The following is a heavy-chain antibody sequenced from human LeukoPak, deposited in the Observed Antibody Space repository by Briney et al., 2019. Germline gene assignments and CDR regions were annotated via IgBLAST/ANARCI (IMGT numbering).Heavy chain of an antibody. J-gene: IGHJ4*02. CDR2: VYYTGST. V-gene: IGHV4-59*08. CDR3: ARHFAYSSSSYFDY. CDR1: GGSVSNYY. D-gene: IGHD6-6*01. Sequence: PSEPLSLTCSVSGGSVSNYYWSWIRQPPGKGLEGLGYVYYTGSTNYNPSLKSRVTMFEDKSKNQFSLRLYSVTVADTAVYYCARHFAYSSSSYFDYWGQGSLVTVSS.